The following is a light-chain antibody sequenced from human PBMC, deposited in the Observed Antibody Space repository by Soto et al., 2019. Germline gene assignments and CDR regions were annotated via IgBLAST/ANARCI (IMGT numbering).Light chain of an antibody. CDR2: EVS. CDR3: SSYTSAHTYV. V-gene: IGLV2-14*03. J-gene: IGLJ1*01. CDR1: SSDVGGYKY. Sequence: QSVLTQPASVSGSPGQSITISCTGTSSDVGGYKYVSWYQQHPGKAPKLMIYEVSNRPSGVSNRFSGSKSGNTASLTISGLQGEDEATHYCSSYTSAHTYVFGTGTKVTVL.